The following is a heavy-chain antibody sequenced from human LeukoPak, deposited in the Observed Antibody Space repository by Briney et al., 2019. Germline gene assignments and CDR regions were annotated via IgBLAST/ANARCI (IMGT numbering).Heavy chain of an antibody. Sequence: ASVKVSCKASGGTFTSYAISWVRQAPGQGLEWMGWIIPIFGTANYAQKFQGRVTITTDESMSTAYMELSSLRSEDTAVYYCARAGYRSGWLLGGWFDPWGQGTLVTVSS. CDR2: IIPIFGTA. CDR1: GGTFTSYA. D-gene: IGHD6-19*01. J-gene: IGHJ5*02. CDR3: ARAGYRSGWLLGGWFDP. V-gene: IGHV1-69*05.